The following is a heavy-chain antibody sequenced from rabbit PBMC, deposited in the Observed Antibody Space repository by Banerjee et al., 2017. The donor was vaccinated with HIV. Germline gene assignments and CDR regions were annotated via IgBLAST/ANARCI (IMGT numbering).Heavy chain of an antibody. CDR2: IYTGSGNT. CDR1: GFSFSNRYV. CDR3: ARYTSDSGFSL. V-gene: IGHV1S45*01. J-gene: IGHJ4*01. Sequence: QEQLEESGGDLVKPEGSLTLTCTASGFSFSNRYVMCWVRQAPGKGLEWIGCIYTGSGNTYYASWAKGRFTITKTSSTTVDLKMTSLTAADTATYFCARYTSDSGFSLWGQGTLVTVS. D-gene: IGHD1-1*01.